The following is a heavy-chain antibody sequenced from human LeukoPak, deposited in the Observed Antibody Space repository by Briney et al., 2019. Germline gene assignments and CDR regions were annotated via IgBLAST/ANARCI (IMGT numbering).Heavy chain of an antibody. CDR3: ARDRAVGNSSGWHNWFDP. CDR1: GYTFTSYG. D-gene: IGHD6-19*01. J-gene: IGHJ5*02. CDR2: ISAYNGNT. V-gene: IGHV1-18*01. Sequence: ASVKVSCKASGYTFTSYGIGWVRQAPGQGLEWMGWISAYNGNTNYAQKLQGRVTMTTDTSTSTAYMELRSLRSDDTAVYYCARDRAVGNSSGWHNWFDPWGQGTLVTVSS.